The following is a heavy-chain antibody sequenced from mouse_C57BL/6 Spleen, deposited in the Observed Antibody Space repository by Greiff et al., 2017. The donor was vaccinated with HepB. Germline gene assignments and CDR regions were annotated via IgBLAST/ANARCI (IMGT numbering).Heavy chain of an antibody. J-gene: IGHJ2*01. CDR2: IYPGGGYT. V-gene: IGHV1-63*01. D-gene: IGHD1-1*01. CDR1: GYTFTNYW. Sequence: QVQLQQSGAELVRPGTSVKMSCKASGYTFTNYWIGWAKQRPGHGLEWIGDIYPGGGYTNYNEKFKGKATLTADKSSSKAYMQFSSLTSEDSAIYYCARSSDYGSSPYFDYWGQGTTLTVSS. CDR3: ARSSDYGSSPYFDY.